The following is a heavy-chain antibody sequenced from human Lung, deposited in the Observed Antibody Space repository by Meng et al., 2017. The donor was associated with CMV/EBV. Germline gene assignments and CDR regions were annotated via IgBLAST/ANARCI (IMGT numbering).Heavy chain of an antibody. CDR3: ARDHNWGPDY. D-gene: IGHD1-1*01. CDR2: IYPASGGT. J-gene: IGHJ4*02. CDR1: GYTFTGHY. V-gene: IGHV1-2*02. Sequence: SVKVSCKASGYTFTGHYLHWVRQAPGQGLEWMGWIYPASGGTNYAQNFQGRVTMTSDTSISTAYMELSGLRSDDTALYFCARDHNWGPDYWGQGTRVTVSS.